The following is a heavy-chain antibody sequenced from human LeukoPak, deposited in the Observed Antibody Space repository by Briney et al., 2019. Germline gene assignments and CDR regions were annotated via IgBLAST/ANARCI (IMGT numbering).Heavy chain of an antibody. CDR2: MNPNSGNT. CDR3: ARAVAGTTNFDY. Sequence: GASVKVSCMASGYTFTSYDINWVRQATGQGLEWMGWMNPNSGNTGYAQKFQGRVTMTRNTSISTAYMELSSLRSEDTAVYYCARAVAGTTNFDYWGQGTLVTVSS. D-gene: IGHD6-19*01. CDR1: GYTFTSYD. J-gene: IGHJ4*02. V-gene: IGHV1-8*01.